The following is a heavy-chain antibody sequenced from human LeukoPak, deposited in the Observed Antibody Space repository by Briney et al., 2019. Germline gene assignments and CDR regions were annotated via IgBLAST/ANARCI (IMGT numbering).Heavy chain of an antibody. D-gene: IGHD3-22*01. CDR2: ISSSGSTI. CDR3: AREANVGDYYDSSGYVGH. CDR1: GFTFSDYY. V-gene: IGHV3-11*01. Sequence: GGSLRLSCAASGFTFSDYYMSWIRQAPGKGLEWVSYISSSGSTIYYADSVKGRFTISRDNAKNSLYLQMNSLRAEDTAVYYCAREANVGDYYDSSGYVGHWGQGTLVTVSS. J-gene: IGHJ4*02.